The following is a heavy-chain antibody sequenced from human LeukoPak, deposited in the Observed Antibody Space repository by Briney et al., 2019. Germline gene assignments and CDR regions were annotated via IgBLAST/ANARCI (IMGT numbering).Heavy chain of an antibody. D-gene: IGHD6-19*01. CDR1: GGSISSYY. CDR3: ARRSPEGVAGSIAFDY. Sequence: SETLSLTCTVSGGSISSYYWSWIRQPPGKGLEWIGYIYYSGSTNYNPSLKSRVTISVDTSKNQFSLKLSSVTAADTAVYYCARRSPEGVAGSIAFDYWGQGTLVTVSS. J-gene: IGHJ4*02. CDR2: IYYSGST. V-gene: IGHV4-59*08.